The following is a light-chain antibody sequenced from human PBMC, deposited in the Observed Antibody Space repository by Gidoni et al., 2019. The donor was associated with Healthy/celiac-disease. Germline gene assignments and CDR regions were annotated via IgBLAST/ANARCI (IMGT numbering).Light chain of an antibody. Sequence: EIVMTHSPATLSVSPGERATLSCTASQSVSSNLAWYQQKPGQAPRLLIYGASTRATGIPARFSGSGSGTEFTLTISSLQSEDFAVYYCQQYNTLYTFGQGTKLEIK. CDR3: QQYNTLYT. CDR2: GAS. J-gene: IGKJ2*01. V-gene: IGKV3-15*01. CDR1: QSVSSN.